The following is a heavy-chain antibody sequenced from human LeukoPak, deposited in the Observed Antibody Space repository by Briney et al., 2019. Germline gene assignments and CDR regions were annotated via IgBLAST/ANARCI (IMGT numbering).Heavy chain of an antibody. V-gene: IGHV1-2*02. J-gene: IGHJ5*02. CDR3: AREGREYTYGYTWFDP. D-gene: IGHD5-18*01. CDR1: GYTFTDYY. Sequence: ASVKVSCKASGYTFTDYYIHWLRQAPGQGLKWMGWINPNSGATNYAQNFQGRLTMTRDTSITTAYMEVSRLRSDDTAVYYCAREGREYTYGYTWFDPWGQGTLVTVSS. CDR2: INPNSGAT.